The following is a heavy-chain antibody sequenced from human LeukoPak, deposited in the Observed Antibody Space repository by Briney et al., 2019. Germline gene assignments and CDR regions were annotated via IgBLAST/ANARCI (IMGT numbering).Heavy chain of an antibody. CDR3: ARHNSGYSYGYYFDY. D-gene: IGHD5-18*01. CDR2: IYYSGST. Sequence: PSETLSLTCTVSGDSISSRTYYWGWIRQPPGQGLEWIGSIYYSGSTYYNPSLKSRVTISVDTSKNQFSLKLSSVTAADTAVYYCARHNSGYSYGYYFDYWGQGTLVTVSS. J-gene: IGHJ4*02. V-gene: IGHV4-39*01. CDR1: GDSISSRTYY.